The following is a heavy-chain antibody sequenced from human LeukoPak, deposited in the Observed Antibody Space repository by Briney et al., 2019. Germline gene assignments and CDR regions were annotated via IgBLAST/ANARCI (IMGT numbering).Heavy chain of an antibody. Sequence: GESLKISCQGSGYSFTRYWISWVRQMPGKGLGWMGRIDPSDSYTNYSPSFQGHVTISADKSISTVYLQWSSLKASDTAMYYCARHSAGIVVAGKWGQGTLVTVSS. V-gene: IGHV5-10-1*01. D-gene: IGHD6-19*01. J-gene: IGHJ4*02. CDR1: GYSFTRYW. CDR3: ARHSAGIVVAGK. CDR2: IDPSDSYT.